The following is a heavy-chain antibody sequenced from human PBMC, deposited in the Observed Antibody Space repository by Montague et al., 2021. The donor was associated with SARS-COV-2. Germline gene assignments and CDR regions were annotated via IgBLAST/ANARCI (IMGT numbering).Heavy chain of an antibody. CDR3: ARDVRYYDFWSGRAQTSPDY. Sequence: SETLSLTCTVSGYSINSGYYWGWILQPPGKGLEWFGSIYHSGSTYYNPSLKSRVTISVDTSKNQFSLKLSSVTAADTAVYYCARDVRYYDFWSGRAQTSPDYWGQGTLVTVSS. D-gene: IGHD3-3*01. CDR1: GYSINSGYY. V-gene: IGHV4-38-2*02. CDR2: IYHSGST. J-gene: IGHJ4*02.